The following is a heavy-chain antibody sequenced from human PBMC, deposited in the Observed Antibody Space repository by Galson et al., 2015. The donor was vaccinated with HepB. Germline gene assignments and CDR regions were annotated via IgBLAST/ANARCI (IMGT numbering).Heavy chain of an antibody. V-gene: IGHV4-39*01. CDR1: GGSVSSSFYY. Sequence: ETLSLTCSVSGGSVSSSFYYWGWIRQPPGKGLEWTGSVYYTGRTSYNPSLKSRVTISVDTSEDRISLILSSVTAADTAVYYCAKHRAFSDSWVSGVALDLWGQGTLVTVSS. CDR3: AKHRAFSDSWVSGVALDL. D-gene: IGHD3-10*01. J-gene: IGHJ5*02. CDR2: VYYTGRT.